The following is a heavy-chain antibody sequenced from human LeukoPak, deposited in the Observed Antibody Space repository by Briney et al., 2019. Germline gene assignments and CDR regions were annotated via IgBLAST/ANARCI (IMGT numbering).Heavy chain of an antibody. CDR1: GYTFTSYW. Sequence: ASVKVSCKASGYTFTSYWIQWVRQAPGQGLEWMGLINPSDGSIAYAHRFQGRVTMTRDTSTSIVYMDLSSLRSENTAVYYCAKAPRNSSTMLDYWGQGTLLTVSS. J-gene: IGHJ4*02. CDR2: INPSDGSI. V-gene: IGHV1-46*01. CDR3: AKAPRNSSTMLDY. D-gene: IGHD6-13*01.